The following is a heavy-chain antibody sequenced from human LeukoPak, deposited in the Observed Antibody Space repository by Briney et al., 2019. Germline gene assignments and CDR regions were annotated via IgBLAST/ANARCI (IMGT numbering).Heavy chain of an antibody. CDR2: IKQDGSEK. CDR3: ARVRYFDWFTDY. J-gene: IGHJ4*02. CDR1: GFTFSSDR. D-gene: IGHD3-9*01. V-gene: IGHV3-7*01. Sequence: GGSLRLSCAASGFTFSSDRMTWVRQAPGTGLEWVANIKQDGSEKYYVDSVKGRFSISRDNAKNSLYLQMNSLRTEDTAVYYCARVRYFDWFTDYWGQGTLVTVSS.